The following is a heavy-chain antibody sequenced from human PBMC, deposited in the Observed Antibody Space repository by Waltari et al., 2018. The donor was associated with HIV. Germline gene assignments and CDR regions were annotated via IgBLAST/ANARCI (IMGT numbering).Heavy chain of an antibody. CDR3: ARDVGLSAGAAQGC. D-gene: IGHD6-6*01. V-gene: IGHV1-69*08. CDR1: GGTFSSYT. CDR2: IIPILGIA. Sequence: QVQLVQSGAEVKKPGSSVKVSCKASGGTFSSYTISWVRQAPGQGLEWMGRIIPILGIANYAQKFQGRVTITADKSTSTAYMELSSLRSEDTAVYYCARDVGLSAGAAQGCWGQGTLVTVSS. J-gene: IGHJ4*02.